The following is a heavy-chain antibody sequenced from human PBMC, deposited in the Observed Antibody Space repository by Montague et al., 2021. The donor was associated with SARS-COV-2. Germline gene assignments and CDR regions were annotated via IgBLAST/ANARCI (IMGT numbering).Heavy chain of an antibody. J-gene: IGHJ5*02. Sequence: SETLSLTCTVSGGSISSYYWSWIRQPPGKGLEWIGYMSYSGTTNYNPSLRSRLTTSIGTSKDQLSLKLSSLTAADAAVYYCARGRDQLGWFDPWGQGTLVTVSS. D-gene: IGHD7-27*01. CDR3: ARGRDQLGWFDP. CDR1: GGSISSYY. CDR2: MSYSGTT. V-gene: IGHV4-59*01.